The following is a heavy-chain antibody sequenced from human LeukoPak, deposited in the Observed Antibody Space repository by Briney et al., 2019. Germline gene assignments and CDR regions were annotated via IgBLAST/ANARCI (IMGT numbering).Heavy chain of an antibody. CDR3: ARQATQDDYYYYYMDV. CDR1: GGSFSGYY. V-gene: IGHV4-34*01. D-gene: IGHD1-26*01. Sequence: SETLSLTCAVYGGSFSGYYWSWIRQPPGKGLEWIGEINHSGSTNYNPSLKSRVTISADTSKNQFSLKLSSVTAADTAVYYCARQATQDDYYYYYMDVWGKGTTVTVSS. CDR2: INHSGST. J-gene: IGHJ6*03.